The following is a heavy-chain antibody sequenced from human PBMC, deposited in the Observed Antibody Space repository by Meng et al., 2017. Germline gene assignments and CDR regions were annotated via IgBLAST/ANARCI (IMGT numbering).Heavy chain of an antibody. Sequence: LVECGGGLLQPRGALRVLCVSACFTFSTYAMTWVRRAPGRGLEWVSSITDSGRWTYSAGSVKGRFTISRDNSNNTLFLQMNSLRAEDPAVYDCLKGVVDRGVDHWGQGTLVTVSS. CDR3: LKGVVDRGVDH. CDR1: CFTFSTYA. V-gene: IGHV3-23*04. CDR2: ITDSGRWT. D-gene: IGHD3-10*01. J-gene: IGHJ4*02.